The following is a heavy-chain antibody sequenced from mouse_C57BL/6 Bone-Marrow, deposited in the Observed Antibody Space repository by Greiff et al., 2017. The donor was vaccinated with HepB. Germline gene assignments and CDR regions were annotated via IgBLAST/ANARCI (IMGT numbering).Heavy chain of an antibody. CDR3: ARHLYDGYYGKSMDY. D-gene: IGHD2-3*01. CDR2: ISNGGGST. J-gene: IGHJ4*01. CDR1: GFTFSDYY. Sequence: EVQVVESGGGLVQPGGSLKLSCAASGFTFSDYYMYWVRQTPEKRLEWVAYISNGGGSTYYPDTVKGRFTISRDNTKNTLYLQMSRLKSEDTAMYYCARHLYDGYYGKSMDYWGQGTSVTVSS. V-gene: IGHV5-12*01.